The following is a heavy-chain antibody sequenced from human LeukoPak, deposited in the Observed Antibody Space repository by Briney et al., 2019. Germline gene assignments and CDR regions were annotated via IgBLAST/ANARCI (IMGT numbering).Heavy chain of an antibody. CDR1: GFIFSDQW. V-gene: IGHV3-7*01. Sequence: GGSLRLSCAASGFIFSDQWMSWVRQAPGKGLEWVANIKYDGSEEYYVVSVKGRFTISRDNAKNSVSLQLNSLRPEDTAVYYCASWRGAAANNYDYWGQGTLVTVSS. J-gene: IGHJ4*02. D-gene: IGHD6-13*01. CDR2: IKYDGSEE. CDR3: ASWRGAAANNYDY.